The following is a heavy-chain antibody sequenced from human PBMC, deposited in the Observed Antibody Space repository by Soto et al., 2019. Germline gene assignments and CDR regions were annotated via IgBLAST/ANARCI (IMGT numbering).Heavy chain of an antibody. Sequence: QVQLVESGGALVKPGGSLTLSCAASGFTFSNNYMTWVRQGPGKGLEWVSSISGSGSTIYYAASVKGRFTVSRDNANNSMHLQMNTLRAEDTALYFCARQTGGRHDAFDVWGLGTMVTVSS. J-gene: IGHJ3*01. CDR1: GFTFSNNY. CDR2: ISGSGSTI. V-gene: IGHV3-11*01. CDR3: ARQTGGRHDAFDV.